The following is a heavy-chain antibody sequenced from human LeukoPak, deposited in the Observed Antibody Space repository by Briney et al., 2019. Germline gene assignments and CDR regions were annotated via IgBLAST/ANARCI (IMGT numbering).Heavy chain of an antibody. J-gene: IGHJ4*02. V-gene: IGHV4-34*01. CDR2: INHSGST. D-gene: IGHD2-2*01. Sequence: SETLSLTCAVYGGSFSGYYWSWIRQPPGKGLEWIGEINHSGSTNYNPSLKSRVTISVDTSTHQFSLKLSSVTAADTAVSYCARGRKPQLLRPPRGFDYWGQGTLVTVSS. CDR1: GGSFSGYY. CDR3: ARGRKPQLLRPPRGFDY.